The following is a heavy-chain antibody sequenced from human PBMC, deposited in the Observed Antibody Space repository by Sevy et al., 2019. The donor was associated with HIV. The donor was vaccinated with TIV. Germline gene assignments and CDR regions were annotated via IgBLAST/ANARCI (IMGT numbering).Heavy chain of an antibody. Sequence: GGSLRLSCAASGFTFSNYAMSWVRQAPGKGLEWVSGISDSAYNTYYADSVKGRFTISRDNSKNSLYLQMNSLRAEDTAEYYCTEDGAYTVATSYYFDYWGQGTLVTVSS. V-gene: IGHV3-23*01. CDR3: TEDGAYTVATSYYFDY. CDR1: GFTFSNYA. CDR2: ISDSAYNT. D-gene: IGHD5-12*01. J-gene: IGHJ4*02.